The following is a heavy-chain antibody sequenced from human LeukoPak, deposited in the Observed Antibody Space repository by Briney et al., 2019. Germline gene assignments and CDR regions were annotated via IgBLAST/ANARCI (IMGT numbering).Heavy chain of an antibody. J-gene: IGHJ4*02. CDR2: ISSDASVH. CDR3: VKSIVAGTGIFDS. CDR1: GFSFPTYG. D-gene: IGHD1-26*01. Sequence: GGSLRLSCAASGFSFPTYGIHWVRQAPGKGLEWVALISSDASVHYYLDSVKDRFTVSRDNSKNTLYLQMDSLRVDDTAVFYCVKSIVAGTGIFDSWGQGTLVTVSS. V-gene: IGHV3-30*18.